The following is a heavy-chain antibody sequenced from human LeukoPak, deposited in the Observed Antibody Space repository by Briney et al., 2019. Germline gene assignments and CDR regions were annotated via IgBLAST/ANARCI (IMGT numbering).Heavy chain of an antibody. J-gene: IGHJ6*04. Sequence: PSETLSLTCAVYGGSFSGYYWSWIRQPPGKGLEWMGEINHSGSTNYNPSLKSRVTISVDTSKNQFSLKLSSVTAADTAVYYCARSSYGARRGVWGKGTTVTVSS. CDR1: GGSFSGYY. V-gene: IGHV4-34*01. CDR3: ARSSYGARRGV. D-gene: IGHD4-17*01. CDR2: INHSGST.